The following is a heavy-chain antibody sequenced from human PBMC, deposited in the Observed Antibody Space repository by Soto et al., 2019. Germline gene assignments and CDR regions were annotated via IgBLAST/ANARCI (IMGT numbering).Heavy chain of an antibody. CDR1: GFTISSYG. D-gene: IGHD6-13*01. CDR2: ISGSGGST. CDR3: AKSAYYSSSWYVY. Sequence: PGGSMTVSCAASGFTISSYGMSWVSQAPGKGLEWVSAISGSGGSTYYADSVKGRFTISRDNSKNTLYLQMNSLRAEDTAVYYCAKSAYYSSSWYVYWGQGTLVTVSS. J-gene: IGHJ4*02. V-gene: IGHV3-23*01.